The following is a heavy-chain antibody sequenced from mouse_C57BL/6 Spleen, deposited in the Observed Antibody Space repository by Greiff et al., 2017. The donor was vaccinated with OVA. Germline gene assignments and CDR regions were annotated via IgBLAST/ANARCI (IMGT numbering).Heavy chain of an antibody. CDR1: GYTFTSYW. J-gene: IGHJ3*01. CDR3: ASREGNAWFAY. V-gene: IGHV1-59*01. CDR2: IDPSDSYT. Sequence: VKLQQPGAELVRPGTSVKLSCKASGYTFTSYWMHWVKQRPGQGLEWIGVIDPSDSYTNYNQKFKGKATLTVDTSSSTAYMQLSSLTSEDSAVYYCASREGNAWFAYWGQGTLVTVSA. D-gene: IGHD2-1*01.